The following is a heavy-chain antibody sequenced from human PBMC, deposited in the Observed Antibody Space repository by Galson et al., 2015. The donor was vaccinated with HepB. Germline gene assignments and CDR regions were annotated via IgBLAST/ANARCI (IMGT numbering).Heavy chain of an antibody. V-gene: IGHV3-21*01. CDR3: ARGVAVAGIVDGFDP. CDR1: GFTFSSYS. Sequence: SLRLSCAASGFTFSSYSMNWVRQAPGKGLEWVSSISSSSSYIYYADSVKGRFTISRDNAKNSLYLQMNSLRAEDTAVYYCARGVAVAGIVDGFDPWGQGTLVTVSS. J-gene: IGHJ5*02. D-gene: IGHD6-19*01. CDR2: ISSSSSYI.